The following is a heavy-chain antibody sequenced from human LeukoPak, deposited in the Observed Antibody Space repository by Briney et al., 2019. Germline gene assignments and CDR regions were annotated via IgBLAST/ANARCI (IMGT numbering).Heavy chain of an antibody. V-gene: IGHV1-18*01. CDR3: ARVSTVGPEDY. Sequence: GASLKVSCKASGYTFTSYGISWVRQAPGQGLEWMGWISASHGNTDYARNLQGRVTLTTDTSTSTAYMELRSLRSDDTAVYYCARVSTVGPEDYWGQGTLVTVSS. CDR1: GYTFTSYG. CDR2: ISASHGNT. J-gene: IGHJ4*02. D-gene: IGHD4-23*01.